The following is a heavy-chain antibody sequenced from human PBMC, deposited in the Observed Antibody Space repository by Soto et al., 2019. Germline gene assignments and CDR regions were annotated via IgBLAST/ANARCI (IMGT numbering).Heavy chain of an antibody. CDR3: ARGDVVGATPLDWFDP. CDR2: INHSGST. J-gene: IGHJ5*02. Sequence: QVQLQQWGAGLLKPSETLSLTCAVYGGSFSGYYWSWIRQPPGKGLEWIGEINHSGSTNYNPSLKSRVTISVDTSKNQFSLKLSSVTAADTAVYYCARGDVVGATPLDWFDPWGQGTLVTVSS. V-gene: IGHV4-34*01. CDR1: GGSFSGYY. D-gene: IGHD1-26*01.